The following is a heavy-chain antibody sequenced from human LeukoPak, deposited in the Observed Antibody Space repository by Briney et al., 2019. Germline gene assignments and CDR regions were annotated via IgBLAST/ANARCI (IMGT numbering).Heavy chain of an antibody. J-gene: IGHJ4*02. D-gene: IGHD3-10*01. CDR1: GYIFTGYY. CDR3: ARAYDYGSGSLVDY. V-gene: IGHV1-2*02. CDR2: LSPNSGGT. Sequence: ASVKASCKASGYIFTGYYMHWVRQAPGQGLEWVGWLSPNSGGTNYEQKFQGRVTMTRDTSISTAFMELSRLRSDDTAVYYCARAYDYGSGSLVDYWGQGTLVTVSS.